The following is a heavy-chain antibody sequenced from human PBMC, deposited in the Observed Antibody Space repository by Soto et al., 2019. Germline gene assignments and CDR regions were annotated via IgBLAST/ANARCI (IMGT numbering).Heavy chain of an antibody. CDR2: INPSGGST. Sequence: ASVKLSCKASGYSITVYHIHWGRQAPGQGLEWMGIINPSGGSTSYAQKFQGRVTMTRDTSTSTVYMELSSLRSEDTAVYSCARVDTAMVTVAYWGQGTLVTVSS. CDR3: ARVDTAMVTVAY. D-gene: IGHD5-18*01. CDR1: GYSITVYH. V-gene: IGHV1-46*01. J-gene: IGHJ4*02.